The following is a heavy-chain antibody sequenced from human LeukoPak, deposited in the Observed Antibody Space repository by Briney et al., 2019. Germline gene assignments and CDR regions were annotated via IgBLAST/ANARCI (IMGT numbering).Heavy chain of an antibody. V-gene: IGHV3-53*01. J-gene: IGHJ5*02. CDR1: GFTVSSNY. CDR2: IYSGGST. D-gene: IGHD4-11*01. CDR3: ARDYSGWFDP. Sequence: GGSLRLSCAASGFTVSSNYMSWVRQAPGKGLEWVSVIYSGGSTYYADSVKGRFTISRDNSKNTLYLQVDSLRAEDTAVYYCARDYSGWFDPWGQGALVTVSS.